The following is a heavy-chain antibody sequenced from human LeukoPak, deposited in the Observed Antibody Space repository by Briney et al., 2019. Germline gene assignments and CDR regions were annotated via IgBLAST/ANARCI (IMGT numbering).Heavy chain of an antibody. Sequence: AGGSLRLSCAASGFTFSTYSMNWVRQAPGEGLEWVSSISSSSSSIYYAASVKGRFTISRDNAKNSLYLQMNSLRAEDTAVYYCTKTPGELWSWYDYWGQGTLVTVSS. D-gene: IGHD3-10*01. CDR1: GFTFSTYS. CDR3: TKTPGELWSWYDY. CDR2: ISSSSSSI. V-gene: IGHV3-21*06. J-gene: IGHJ4*02.